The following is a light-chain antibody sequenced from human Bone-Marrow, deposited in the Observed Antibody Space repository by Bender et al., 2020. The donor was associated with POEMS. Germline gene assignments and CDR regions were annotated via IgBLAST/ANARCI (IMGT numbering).Light chain of an antibody. J-gene: IGLJ2*01. CDR1: SSNIGANYA. V-gene: IGLV1-40*01. CDR3: QSYDTTLTVVV. CDR2: DNI. Sequence: QSVLTQPPSVSGAPGQRVTISCTGSSSNIGANYAVHWYQHLPGTAPKLLIYDNIKRPSGVPNRFSGSKSGTSASLAITGLQADDEADYYCQSYDTTLTVVVFGGGTKLTVL.